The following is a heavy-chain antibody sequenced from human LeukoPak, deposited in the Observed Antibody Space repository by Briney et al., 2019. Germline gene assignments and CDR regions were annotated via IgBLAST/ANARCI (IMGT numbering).Heavy chain of an antibody. CDR2: IYFTGSGS. V-gene: IGHV5-51*01. CDR3: ARRYYDSSGYYYVIDY. Sequence: GESLKISCKGSGYNFTSHWIVWVRQMPGKGLEWMGIIYFTGSGSGYSPSFQGQVTISADKSISTAYLQWSSLKASDTAMYYCARRYYDSSGYYYVIDYWGQGTLVTVSS. D-gene: IGHD3-22*01. CDR1: GYNFTSHW. J-gene: IGHJ4*02.